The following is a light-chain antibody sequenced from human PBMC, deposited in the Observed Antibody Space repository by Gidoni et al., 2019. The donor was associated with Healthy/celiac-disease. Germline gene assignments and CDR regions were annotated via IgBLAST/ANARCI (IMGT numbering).Light chain of an antibody. CDR1: QSIRND. CDR2: PAS. J-gene: IGKJ2*01. V-gene: IGKV1-17*01. Sequence: IKMHQHPPFLSASVGDRVTITCRASQSIRNDLGWYQQNTGKAPKRLIYPASSLQSGVPSRFSGSGSGTEFTLTISSLQPEDFATYYCLQHNSYPYTFGQGTKLEIK. CDR3: LQHNSYPYT.